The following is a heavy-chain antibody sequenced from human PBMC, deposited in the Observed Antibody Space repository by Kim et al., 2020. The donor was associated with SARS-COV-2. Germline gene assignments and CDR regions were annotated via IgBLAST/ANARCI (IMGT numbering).Heavy chain of an antibody. V-gene: IGHV3-23*01. Sequence: RGRFTISRDNAKKTLYLQMDSLRPDDTAVYYCAKNGGGVVGNFYYYGRDVWGQGTTVTVSS. D-gene: IGHD2-15*01. CDR3: AKNGGGVVGNFYYYGRDV. J-gene: IGHJ6*02.